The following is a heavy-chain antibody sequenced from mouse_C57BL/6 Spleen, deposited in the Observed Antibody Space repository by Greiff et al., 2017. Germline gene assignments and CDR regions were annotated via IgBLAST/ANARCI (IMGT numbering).Heavy chain of an antibody. Sequence: EVKLMESGPGLVKPSQSLSLTCSVTGYSITSGYYWNWIRQFPGNKLEWMGYISYDGSNNYNPSLKNRISITRDTSKNQFFLKLNSVTTEDTATYYCTTVVDYAMDYWGQGTSVTVSS. J-gene: IGHJ4*01. CDR1: GYSITSGYY. CDR3: TTVVDYAMDY. V-gene: IGHV3-6*01. CDR2: ISYDGSN. D-gene: IGHD1-1*01.